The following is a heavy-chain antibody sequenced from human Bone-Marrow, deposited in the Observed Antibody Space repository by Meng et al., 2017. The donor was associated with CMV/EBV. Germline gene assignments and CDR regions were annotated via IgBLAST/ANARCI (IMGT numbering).Heavy chain of an antibody. CDR3: ARDYCSGGSCYSGYWYFDL. CDR1: GFTFSSNW. J-gene: IGHJ2*01. CDR2: IKQDGSEK. Sequence: GGSLRLSCAASGFTFSSNWMSWVRQAPGKGLEWVANIKQDGSEKYYVDSVKGRFTISRDNAKNSLYLQMNSLRAEDTAVYYCARDYCSGGSCYSGYWYFDLWGRGPLVTVSS. V-gene: IGHV3-7*01. D-gene: IGHD2-15*01.